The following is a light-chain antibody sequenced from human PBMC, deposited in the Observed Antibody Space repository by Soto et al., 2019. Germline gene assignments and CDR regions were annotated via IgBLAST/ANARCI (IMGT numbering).Light chain of an antibody. J-gene: IGKJ1*01. V-gene: IGKV3D-15*01. CDR2: GTS. CDR3: QQYYNWPPWT. CDR1: QSVSFH. Sequence: IVVTQSPCTLSLSPGERATLSCRASQSVSFHLAWYQQKPGQAPRLLIYGTSTRTTGIPARFSGSGSGTEFTLTISSLQSEDFAIYYCQQYYNWPPWTFGQGTKVDIK.